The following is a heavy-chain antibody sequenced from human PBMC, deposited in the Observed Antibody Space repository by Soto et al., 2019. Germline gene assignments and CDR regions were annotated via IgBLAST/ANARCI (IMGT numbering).Heavy chain of an antibody. Sequence: GGSLRLSCAASGFTFSGSAMHWVRQASGKGLEWVVRIRSKANSYATAYAASVKCRLTISRDDSKNTAYLQMNSLKTEDTAVYYCTRQSLLWFGESSPSGMDXWGQGTTVTVSX. D-gene: IGHD3-10*01. V-gene: IGHV3-73*01. CDR2: IRSKANSYAT. CDR3: TRQSLLWFGESSPSGMDX. CDR1: GFTFSGSA. J-gene: IGHJ6*02.